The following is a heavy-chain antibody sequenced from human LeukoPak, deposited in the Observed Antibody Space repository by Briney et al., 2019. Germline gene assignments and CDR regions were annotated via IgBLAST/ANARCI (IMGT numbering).Heavy chain of an antibody. J-gene: IGHJ4*02. D-gene: IGHD3-22*01. CDR1: GFTFSDYY. CDR2: ISSGGSTI. Sequence: PGGSLRLSCAASGFTFSDYYMSWIRQAPGKGLEWVSYISSGGSTIYYADSVKGRFTISRDNAKNSLYLQMNSLRAEDTAVYYCARDREGYYDSSGYPLDYWGQGTLVTVSS. CDR3: ARDREGYYDSSGYPLDY. V-gene: IGHV3-11*04.